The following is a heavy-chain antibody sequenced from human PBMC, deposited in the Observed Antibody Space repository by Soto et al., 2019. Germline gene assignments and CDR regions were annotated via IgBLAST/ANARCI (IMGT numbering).Heavy chain of an antibody. J-gene: IGHJ4*02. V-gene: IGHV3-53*01. Sequence: PGGSLRLSCAASGFTVSSNYMSWVRQAPGKGLEWVSVIYSGGSTYYADSVKGRFTISRDNSKDTLYLQMNSLRAEDTALYFCAKHLSGSDLFDNCGQGTQVTVSS. CDR3: AKHLSGSDLFDN. CDR1: GFTVSSNY. D-gene: IGHD1-26*01. CDR2: IYSGGST.